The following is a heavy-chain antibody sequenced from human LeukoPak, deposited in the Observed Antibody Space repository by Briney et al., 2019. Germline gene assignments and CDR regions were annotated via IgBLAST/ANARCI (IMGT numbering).Heavy chain of an antibody. D-gene: IGHD1-26*01. V-gene: IGHV3-21*01. CDR3: VRDSGSSYGYYFLH. CDR1: GFSFNSYS. J-gene: IGHJ1*01. Sequence: GGSLRLSCAASGFSFNSYSMYWVRQAPGKGLEWVSSISSSSSHMFYADSVKGRFSISRDNANNSLYLQMNSLRAEDTAVYYCVRDSGSSYGYYFLHWGQGTLVAVSS. CDR2: ISSSSSHM.